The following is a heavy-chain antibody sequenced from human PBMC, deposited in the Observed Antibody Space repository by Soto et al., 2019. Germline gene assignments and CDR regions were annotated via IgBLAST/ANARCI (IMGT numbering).Heavy chain of an antibody. CDR2: IVVGSGNT. J-gene: IGHJ6*02. CDR1: GFTFTSSA. V-gene: IGHV1-58*01. CDR3: AAGSPSYDFWSGYYYYYYYGMDV. D-gene: IGHD3-3*01. Sequence: SVKVSCKASGFTFTSSAVQWVRQARGQRLEWIGWIVVGSGNTNYAQKFQERVTITRDMSTSAAYMELSSLRSEDTAVYYCAAGSPSYDFWSGYYYYYYYGMDVWGQGTTVTVSS.